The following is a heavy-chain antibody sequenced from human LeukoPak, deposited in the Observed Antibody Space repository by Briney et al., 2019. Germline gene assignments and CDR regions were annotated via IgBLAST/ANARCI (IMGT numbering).Heavy chain of an antibody. Sequence: PGGSLRLSCAASGFTFSTYAMSWVRQAPGKGLEWGSGISGSGGSTYYADSVKGRFTISRDTSKNTLYLEMNSLGAEDTALYYCAKSKGSSWYGVDNWGQGTLVTVSS. CDR3: AKSKGSSWYGVDN. CDR2: ISGSGGST. J-gene: IGHJ4*02. D-gene: IGHD6-13*01. CDR1: GFTFSTYA. V-gene: IGHV3-23*01.